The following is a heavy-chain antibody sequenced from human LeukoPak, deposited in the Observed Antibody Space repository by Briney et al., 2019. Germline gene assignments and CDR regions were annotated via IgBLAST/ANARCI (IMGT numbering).Heavy chain of an antibody. J-gene: IGHJ4*02. CDR1: GFPFNTYS. Sequence: GGSLRLSCAASGFPFNTYSMNWVRQAPGKGLEGVSNIISRGDTTHYAASVKGRFTISRDNAKNSVFLHLNSLRGDDTAVYYCARGRGYCTGVSCDIDYWGQGTLVTVSS. CDR2: IISRGDTT. CDR3: ARGRGYCTGVSCDIDY. V-gene: IGHV3-48*04. D-gene: IGHD2-8*02.